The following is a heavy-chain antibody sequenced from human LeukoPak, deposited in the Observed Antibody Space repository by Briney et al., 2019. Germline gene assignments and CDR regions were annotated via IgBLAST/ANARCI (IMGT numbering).Heavy chain of an antibody. CDR1: GGSISSYY. Sequence: SETLSLTCTVSGGSISSYYWSWIRQPPGKGLEWIGYIYYSGSTNYNPSLKSRVTISVDTSKNQFSLKLSSVTAADTAVYYCAREGDTAMALDYWGQGTLVTVSS. J-gene: IGHJ4*02. V-gene: IGHV4-59*01. CDR3: AREGDTAMALDY. CDR2: IYYSGST. D-gene: IGHD5-18*01.